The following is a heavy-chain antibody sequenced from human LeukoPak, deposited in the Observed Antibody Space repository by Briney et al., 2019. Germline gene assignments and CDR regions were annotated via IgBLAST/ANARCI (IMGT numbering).Heavy chain of an antibody. V-gene: IGHV1-2*02. Sequence: ASVTVSCKASGYTFTDYYMHWVRQAPGQGLEWMGWIIPNSGGTNYAQKFQGRVTMTRDTSISTAYMELSRLRSDDTAVYYCAFRRRDGYTFGYWGQGTLVTVSS. CDR2: IIPNSGGT. D-gene: IGHD5-24*01. CDR3: AFRRRDGYTFGY. CDR1: GYTFTDYY. J-gene: IGHJ4*02.